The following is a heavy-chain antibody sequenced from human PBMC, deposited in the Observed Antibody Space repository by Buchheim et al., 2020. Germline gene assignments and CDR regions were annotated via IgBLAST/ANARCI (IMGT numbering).Heavy chain of an antibody. V-gene: IGHV3-21*01. CDR2: MSSSSYI. Sequence: EVQLVESGGGLVKPGGSLRLSCAASGFTFSSYSMNWVRQAPGKGLEWVSSMSSSSYIYYADSVKGRFTSSRDNAKNSLYLQMNSLRAEDTAVYYCARVEEMATINDSYWGQGTL. CDR1: GFTFSSYS. J-gene: IGHJ4*02. D-gene: IGHD5-24*01. CDR3: ARVEEMATINDSY.